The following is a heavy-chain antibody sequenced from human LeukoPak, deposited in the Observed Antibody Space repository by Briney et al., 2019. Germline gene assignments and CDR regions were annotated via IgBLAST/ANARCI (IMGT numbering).Heavy chain of an antibody. J-gene: IGHJ4*02. D-gene: IGHD2-2*01. CDR1: GFTFNTYT. CDR3: AKGEYQLPTEGLDY. V-gene: IGHV3-30-3*01. Sequence: PGRSLRLSCAASGFTFNTYTMHWVRQAPGKGLEWVALISYDGSNKYYADSVKGRFTISRDNSKNTLYLQMNSLRAEDTAVYYCAKGEYQLPTEGLDYWGQGTLVTVSS. CDR2: ISYDGSNK.